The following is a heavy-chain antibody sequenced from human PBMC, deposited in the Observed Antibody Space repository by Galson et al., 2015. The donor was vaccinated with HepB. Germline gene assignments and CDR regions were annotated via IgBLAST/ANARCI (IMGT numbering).Heavy chain of an antibody. CDR1: GYKFTSHY. CDR2: INPSGGST. CDR3: ARGVLLWDGPDY. Sequence: SVKVSCQASGYKFTSHYMHWVRQAPGQGLEWMGIINPSGGSTDYAQKFRGRLTMTRDTSTSTVFMELSSLRSEDTAVYHCARGVLLWDGPDYWGQGTLVTVSS. V-gene: IGHV1-46*01. J-gene: IGHJ4*02. D-gene: IGHD3-10*01.